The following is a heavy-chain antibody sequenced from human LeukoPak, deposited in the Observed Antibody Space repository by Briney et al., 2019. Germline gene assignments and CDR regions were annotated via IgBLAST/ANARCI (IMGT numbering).Heavy chain of an antibody. V-gene: IGHV4-59*01. Sequence: SETLSLTCTVSGGSISSYYWSWIRQPPGKGLEWIGYIYYSGSTNYNPSLKSRVTISVDTSKNQFSLKLSSVTAADTAVYYCARDHPGGYFDYWGQGTLVTVSS. CDR1: GGSISSYY. D-gene: IGHD3-16*01. CDR3: ARDHPGGYFDY. J-gene: IGHJ4*02. CDR2: IYYSGST.